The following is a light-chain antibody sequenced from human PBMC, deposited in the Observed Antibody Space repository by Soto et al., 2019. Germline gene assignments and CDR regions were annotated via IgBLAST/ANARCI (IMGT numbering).Light chain of an antibody. CDR3: QQSYITLLT. CDR2: GAS. CDR1: QIISSY. J-gene: IGKJ4*01. V-gene: IGKV1-39*01. Sequence: DIQMTQSPSSLSASVGDRVTITCRASQIISSYFNWYQQKPGKAPKLLIYGASRLQSGVPSRFSGSGSGTDFTLTISSLQPEDFATYYCQQSYITLLTFGGGTKVEIK.